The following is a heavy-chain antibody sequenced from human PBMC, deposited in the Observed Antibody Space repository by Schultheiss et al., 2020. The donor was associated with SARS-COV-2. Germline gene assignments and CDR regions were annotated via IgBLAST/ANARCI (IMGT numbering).Heavy chain of an antibody. CDR1: GYTFTDYY. J-gene: IGHJ5*02. CDR3: ARDLGGSGTTLWFDP. CDR2: INPNSSDT. Sequence: ASVKVSCKASGYTFTDYYIHWVRQAPGQGLEWMGWINPNSSDTKSAQKFQGWVTVTRDTSFSTAYMELNRLKSDDTAVYYCARDLGGSGTTLWFDPWGQGTLVTVSS. V-gene: IGHV1-2*04. D-gene: IGHD1-7*01.